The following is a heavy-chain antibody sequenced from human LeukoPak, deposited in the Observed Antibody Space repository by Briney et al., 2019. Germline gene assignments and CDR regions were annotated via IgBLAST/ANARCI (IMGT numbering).Heavy chain of an antibody. CDR2: IIPILGIA. D-gene: IGHD4-17*01. Sequence: ASVKVSCKASGDTFSRYAISWVRQAPGQGLEWMGRIIPILGIANYAQKFQDRVTINADKSTSTVYMELSSLRSEDTAVYYCARENGAYDYWGQGTLVTVSS. CDR3: ARENGAYDY. CDR1: GDTFSRYA. V-gene: IGHV1-69*04. J-gene: IGHJ4*02.